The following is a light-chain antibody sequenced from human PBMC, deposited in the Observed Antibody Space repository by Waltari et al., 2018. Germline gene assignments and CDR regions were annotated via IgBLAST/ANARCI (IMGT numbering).Light chain of an antibody. CDR1: QSVTSSN. V-gene: IGKV3-20*01. CDR2: GAS. J-gene: IGKJ4*01. CDR3: QQYGSSPLT. Sequence: EIVLTQSPGNLSLSPGERATLSCRASQSVTSSNLAWYQQKPGQDPRLLIYGASSRATRIPDRFSGSGSGTDFTLTISRLEPEDFAVYYCQQYGSSPLTFGGGTKVEIK.